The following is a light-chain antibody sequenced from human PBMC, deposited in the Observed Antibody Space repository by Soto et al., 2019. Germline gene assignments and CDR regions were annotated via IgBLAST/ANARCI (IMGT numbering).Light chain of an antibody. CDR3: QKFGNSQWT. CDR1: QNINSNW. Sequence: ESVVTQSPGTLSLSPGERATLSCRTSQNINSNWLAWYQQKPGQAPRLVIYGAFTRATGIPDRFSGSGSGTDFTLTISRLEPEDVAVYYCQKFGNSQWTFGEGTKVEVK. J-gene: IGKJ1*01. V-gene: IGKV3-20*01. CDR2: GAF.